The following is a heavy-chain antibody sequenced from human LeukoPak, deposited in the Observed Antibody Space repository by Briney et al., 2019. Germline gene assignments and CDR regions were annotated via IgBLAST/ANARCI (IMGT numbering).Heavy chain of an antibody. CDR1: GYTLTELS. CDR2: FDPEDGET. D-gene: IGHD6-13*01. V-gene: IGHV1-24*01. J-gene: IGHJ4*02. Sequence: ASVKVSCKVSGYTLTELSMHWVRQAPGKGLDWMGGFDPEDGETIYAQKFQGRVTMTEDTSTDTAYMELSSLRSEDTAVYYCATYLLAAAGDADYWGQGTLVTVSS. CDR3: ATYLLAAAGDADY.